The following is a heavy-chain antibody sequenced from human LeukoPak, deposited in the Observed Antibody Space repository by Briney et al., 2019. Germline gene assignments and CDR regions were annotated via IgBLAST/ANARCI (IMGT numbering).Heavy chain of an antibody. D-gene: IGHD3-9*01. CDR1: GFTFDDYA. CDR2: ISWNSGSI. J-gene: IGHJ4*02. CDR3: AKAGGDILTGYHYFDY. V-gene: IGHV3-9*03. Sequence: GGSLRLSCAASGFTFDDYAMHWVRQAPGKGLEWVSGISWNSGSIVYADSVKGRFTISRDNAKNSLYLQMNSLRAEDMASYYCAKAGGDILTGYHYFDYWGQGTLVTVSS.